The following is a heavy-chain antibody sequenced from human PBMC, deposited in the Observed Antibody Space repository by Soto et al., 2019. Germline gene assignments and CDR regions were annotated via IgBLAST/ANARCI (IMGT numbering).Heavy chain of an antibody. CDR1: GFTFSSYS. V-gene: IGHV3-21*01. J-gene: IGHJ5*02. Sequence: GGSLRLSCAASGFTFSSYSMNWVRQAPGKGLEWVSSISSSSSYIYYADSVKGRFTISRDNAKNSLYLQMNSLRAEDTAVYYCARDHVLLWFGELSENNWFDPWGQGTLVTVSS. CDR3: ARDHVLLWFGELSENNWFDP. CDR2: ISSSSSYI. D-gene: IGHD3-10*01.